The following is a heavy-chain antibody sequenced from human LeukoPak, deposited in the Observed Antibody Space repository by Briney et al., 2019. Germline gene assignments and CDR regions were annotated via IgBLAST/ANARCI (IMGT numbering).Heavy chain of an antibody. D-gene: IGHD3-22*01. CDR1: GYTFTSYD. CDR3: ARAVIVVPHDAFDI. CDR2: MNPNSGNT. V-gene: IGHV1-8*01. J-gene: IGHJ3*02. Sequence: ASVKVSCKASGYTFTSYDINWLRQATGQGLEWMGWMNPNSGNTGYAQKFQGRVTMTRNTSISTAYMALSSLRSEDTVVYYCARAVIVVPHDAFDIWGQGTMVTVSS.